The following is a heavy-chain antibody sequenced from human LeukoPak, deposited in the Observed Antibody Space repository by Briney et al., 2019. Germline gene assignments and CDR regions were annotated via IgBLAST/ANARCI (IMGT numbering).Heavy chain of an antibody. J-gene: IGHJ4*02. CDR1: GFTFSNYA. Sequence: GGSLRLSCAASGFTFSNYAMHWVRQAPGKGLEWVAVISYDGSNKYYADSVKGRFTISRDNSKNTLYLQMNSLRAEDTAVYYCAKEIDTSGYSPFDYWGQGTLVTVSS. CDR3: AKEIDTSGYSPFDY. V-gene: IGHV3-30-3*01. D-gene: IGHD3-22*01. CDR2: ISYDGSNK.